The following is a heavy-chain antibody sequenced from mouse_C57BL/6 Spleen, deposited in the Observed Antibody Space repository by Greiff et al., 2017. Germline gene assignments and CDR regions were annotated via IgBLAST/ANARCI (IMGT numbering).Heavy chain of an antibody. D-gene: IGHD1-1*01. V-gene: IGHV1-80*01. Sequence: VQLQQPGAELVKPGASAKISCKASGYAFSSYWMNWVKLRPGKGPAWIGQLYLGDGDTNYNGKFKGKATLTADKPCSTDYVQLRSLTSEDSAVYFCANYYYGGSAMGYWGQGNSVSVSS. CDR3: ANYYYGGSAMGY. J-gene: IGHJ4*01. CDR2: LYLGDGDT. CDR1: GYAFSSYW.